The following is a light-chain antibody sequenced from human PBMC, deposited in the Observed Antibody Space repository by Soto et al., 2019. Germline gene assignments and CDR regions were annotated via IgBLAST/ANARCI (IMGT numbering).Light chain of an antibody. CDR2: AAS. CDR1: QSISNY. V-gene: IGKV1-39*01. CDR3: QQSYSAPLT. J-gene: IGKJ4*01. Sequence: DIQTTQSPPSLSASVGDRVTITCRASQSISNYLNWYQQMPGKAPKVLIYAASSLQSGVPSRFSGSGSGTDFTLTISSLQPEDFATYHCQQSYSAPLTFGGGTKVEIK.